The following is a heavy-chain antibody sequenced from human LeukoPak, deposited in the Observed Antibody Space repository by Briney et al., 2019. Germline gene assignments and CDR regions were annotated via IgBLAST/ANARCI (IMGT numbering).Heavy chain of an antibody. D-gene: IGHD3-22*01. J-gene: IGHJ4*02. Sequence: KSGGSLRLSCAASGFTFSSYGMHWVRQAPGKGLEWVAVISYDGSNKYYADSAKGRFTISRDNSKNTLYLQMNSLRAEDTAVYYCAKGLYYYDSSGPFDYWGQGTLVTVSS. CDR1: GFTFSSYG. V-gene: IGHV3-30*18. CDR3: AKGLYYYDSSGPFDY. CDR2: ISYDGSNK.